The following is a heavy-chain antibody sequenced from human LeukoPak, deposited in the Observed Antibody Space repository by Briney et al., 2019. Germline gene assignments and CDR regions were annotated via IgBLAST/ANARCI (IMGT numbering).Heavy chain of an antibody. CDR2: INPKIGDT. CDR1: GYTFTGYY. Sequence: ASVKVSCKASGYTFTGYYIHWVRQAPGQGLEWMGWINPKIGDTNSAQKSQRWVTMTRDTAISTAYMELNRLTLDDTAVYYCARVEYSYGYCDRMTCPNWFDPWGQGTLVTVSS. CDR3: ARVEYSYGYCDRMTCPNWFDP. V-gene: IGHV1-2*04. J-gene: IGHJ5*02. D-gene: IGHD2-2*03.